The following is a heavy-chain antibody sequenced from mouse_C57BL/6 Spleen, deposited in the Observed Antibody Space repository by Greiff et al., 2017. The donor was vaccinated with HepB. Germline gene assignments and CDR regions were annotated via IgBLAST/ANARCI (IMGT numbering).Heavy chain of an antibody. Sequence: DVQLVESGPGLVKPSQSLSLTCSVTGYSITSGYYWNWIRQFPGNKLEWMGYISYDGSNNYNPSLKNRISITRDTSKNQFFLKLNSVTTEDTATYYCARGDGYPAWFAYWGQGTLVTVSA. J-gene: IGHJ3*01. V-gene: IGHV3-6*01. CDR1: GYSITSGYY. CDR3: ARGDGYPAWFAY. D-gene: IGHD2-3*01. CDR2: ISYDGSN.